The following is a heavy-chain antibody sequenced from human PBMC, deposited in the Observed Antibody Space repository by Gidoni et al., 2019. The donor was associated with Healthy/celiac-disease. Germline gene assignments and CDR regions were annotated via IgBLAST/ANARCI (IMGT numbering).Heavy chain of an antibody. CDR1: GGSISSGGYY. J-gene: IGHJ5*02. CDR3: ARRGDEMRWPRQDWFDP. D-gene: IGHD3-16*01. CDR2: IYYSGST. V-gene: IGHV4-31*03. Sequence: QVQLQESGPGLVKPSQTLSLTCTVSGGSISSGGYYWSWIRPHPGKGLEWIGYIYYSGSTYYNPSLKSRVTISVDTSKNQFSMKLSSVTAADTAVYYCARRGDEMRWPRQDWFDPWGQGTLVTVSS.